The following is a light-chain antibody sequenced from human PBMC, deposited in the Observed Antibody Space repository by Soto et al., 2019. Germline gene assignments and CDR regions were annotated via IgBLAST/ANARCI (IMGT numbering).Light chain of an antibody. CDR2: ENT. V-gene: IGLV1-40*01. CDR1: SSNIGAGYE. J-gene: IGLJ1*01. CDR3: QSYDSSLGGYV. Sequence: QSVLTQPPSVSEAPGQRVTISCTGSSSNIGAGYEAHWYQQVPGTAPKLLIYENTNRPSRVPDRFSGSKSGTSASLAITGLQAEDEAEYYCQSYDSSLGGYVFGTGTKLTVL.